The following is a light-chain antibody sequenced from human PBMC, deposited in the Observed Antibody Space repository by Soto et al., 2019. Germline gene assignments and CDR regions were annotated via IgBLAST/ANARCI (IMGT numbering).Light chain of an antibody. V-gene: IGLV1-47*01. Sequence: QSVLTQPPSASGTPGQRVTISCSGSSSNIGSNYVYWYQQLPGTAPKLLIYRNNQRPSGVPDRFSGSKSGTSASLAISGLRSEDEADYYCAAGDDSLSGPIVVFGGGTKLTVL. CDR3: AAGDDSLSGPIVV. CDR2: RNN. CDR1: SSNIGSNY. J-gene: IGLJ2*01.